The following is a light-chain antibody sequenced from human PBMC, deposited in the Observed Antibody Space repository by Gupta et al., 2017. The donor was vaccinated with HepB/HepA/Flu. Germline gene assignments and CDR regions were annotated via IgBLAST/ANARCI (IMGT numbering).Light chain of an antibody. CDR3: AAWDDSLSGRV. CDR2: RNI. CDR1: SSNIGSNY. V-gene: IGLV1-47*01. Sequence: QSVLTQPPSASGTPGQRVTISRSGSSSNIGSNYVYWYQQLPGTAPKLLIYRNIQRPTGVPDRFSGSKSGTSASLAISGLRSEDEADYDRAAWDDSLSGRVFGGGTKLTVL. J-gene: IGLJ3*02.